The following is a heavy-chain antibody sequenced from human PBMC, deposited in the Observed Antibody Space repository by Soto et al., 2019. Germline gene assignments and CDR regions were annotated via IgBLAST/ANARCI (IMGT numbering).Heavy chain of an antibody. V-gene: IGHV4-59*01. Sequence: SETKCLTSTVSGGYIISYGWSWIRQPPGKGLEWIGYIYYSGSTNYNPSLKSRVTISVDTSKNQFSLKLSSVTAADTAVYYCARERPPGSWGQGTLVTVSS. CDR2: IYYSGST. CDR3: ARERPPGS. CDR1: GGYIISYG. J-gene: IGHJ5*02. D-gene: IGHD6-25*01.